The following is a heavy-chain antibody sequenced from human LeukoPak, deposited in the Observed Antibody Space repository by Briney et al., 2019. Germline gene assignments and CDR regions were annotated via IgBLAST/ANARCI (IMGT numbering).Heavy chain of an antibody. CDR3: VRDLGHSRHYFEY. D-gene: IGHD7-27*01. CDR1: GFTFNSFF. V-gene: IGHV3-7*01. CDR2: ISQDGSET. Sequence: GSLRLSCAASGFTFNSFFLNWVRLTPGRELEWVACISQDGSETFYMDSVRGRFTISRDDTKNSLYLQMNSLRAEDTAVYFCVRDLGHSRHYFEYWGQGALVTVSS. J-gene: IGHJ4*02.